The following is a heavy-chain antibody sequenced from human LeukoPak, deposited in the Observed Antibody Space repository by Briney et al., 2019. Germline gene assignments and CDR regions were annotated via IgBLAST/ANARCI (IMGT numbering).Heavy chain of an antibody. CDR3: AKGYYETSGWFDN. Sequence: PGGSLRLSCAASGLTFSNYGMTWVRQAPGKGLEWVSGISGGGYSTYYADSVKGRFTISRDNSKNTLHLQMNSLRAEDTAVYYCAKGYYETSGWFDNWGQGTLVTVSS. J-gene: IGHJ4*02. CDR1: GLTFSNYG. D-gene: IGHD3-22*01. V-gene: IGHV3-23*01. CDR2: ISGGGYST.